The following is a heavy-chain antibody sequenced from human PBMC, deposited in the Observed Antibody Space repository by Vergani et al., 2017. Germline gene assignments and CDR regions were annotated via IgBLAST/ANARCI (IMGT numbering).Heavy chain of an antibody. J-gene: IGHJ5*02. V-gene: IGHV4-39*01. CDR2: IYYSGST. Sequence: QLQLQESGPGLVKPSATLSLTCSVSGASIRSSNYYWGWIRQPPGKGLEWIASIYYSGSTYYNPSLKSRVTISVDTSKNQFSRKLSSVTAADTAGYFCARHSTVEWLVKLGWIDPWGKGILVTVSS. CDR3: ARHSTVEWLVKLGWIDP. D-gene: IGHD6-19*01. CDR1: GASIRSSNYY.